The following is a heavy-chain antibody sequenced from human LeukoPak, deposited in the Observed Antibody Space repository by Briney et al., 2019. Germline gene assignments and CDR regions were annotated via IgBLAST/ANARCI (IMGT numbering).Heavy chain of an antibody. CDR3: AKARGYSYGYLVDY. CDR2: ISGSGGST. J-gene: IGHJ4*02. V-gene: IGHV3-23*01. Sequence: GGSLRLSCAASGFTFSSYAMSWVRQAPGKGLEWVSAISGSGGSTYYADSVKGRFTISRDNSKNTLYLQMNSLRAEDTAVYYCAKARGYSYGYLVDYRGQGTLVTVSS. CDR1: GFTFSSYA. D-gene: IGHD5-18*01.